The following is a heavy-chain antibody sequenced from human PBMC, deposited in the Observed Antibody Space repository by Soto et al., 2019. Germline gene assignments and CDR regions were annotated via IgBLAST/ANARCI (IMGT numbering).Heavy chain of an antibody. J-gene: IGHJ2*01. V-gene: IGHV1-69*01. CDR2: IIPIFGTA. Sequence: QVQLVQSGAEVKKPGSSVKVSCKASGGTFSSYAISWVRQAPGQGLEWMGGIIPIFGTANYAQKFQGRVTITADESTSTAYMELSSLRSEDTAVYYCAGGRGHYYDSSGRSSYWYFDLWGRGTLVTVSS. CDR3: AGGRGHYYDSSGRSSYWYFDL. D-gene: IGHD3-22*01. CDR1: GGTFSSYA.